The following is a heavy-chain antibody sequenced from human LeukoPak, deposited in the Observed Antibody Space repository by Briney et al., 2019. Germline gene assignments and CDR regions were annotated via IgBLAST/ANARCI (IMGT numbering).Heavy chain of an antibody. CDR3: ARGYSGSYYGSGSYYNWFDP. J-gene: IGHJ5*02. Sequence: ASVKVSCKASGYTFTSYGISWVRQAPGQGLEWMGWISAYNGNTNYAQKLQGRVTMTTDTSTSTAYMELRSLRSDDTAVYYCARGYSGSYYGSGSYYNWFDPWGQGTLVTVSP. CDR1: GYTFTSYG. CDR2: ISAYNGNT. V-gene: IGHV1-18*01. D-gene: IGHD3-10*01.